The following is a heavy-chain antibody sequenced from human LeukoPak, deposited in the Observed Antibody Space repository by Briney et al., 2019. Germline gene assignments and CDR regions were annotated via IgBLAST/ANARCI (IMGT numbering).Heavy chain of an antibody. Sequence: PGGSLRLSCAASGFTFSSYGMHWVRQAPGKGLEWVAFIRYDGSNKYYADSVKGRFTISRDNSKNTLYLQMNSLRAEDTAVYYCAKTLEPRPRKGGIAAAGTPGYWGQGTLVTVSS. CDR2: IRYDGSNK. CDR3: AKTLEPRPRKGGIAAAGTPGY. CDR1: GFTFSSYG. V-gene: IGHV3-30*02. J-gene: IGHJ4*02. D-gene: IGHD6-13*01.